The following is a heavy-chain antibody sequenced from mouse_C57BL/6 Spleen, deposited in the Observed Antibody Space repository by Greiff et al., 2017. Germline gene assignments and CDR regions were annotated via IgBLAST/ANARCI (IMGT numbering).Heavy chain of an antibody. Sequence: QVQLQQSGAELMKPGASVKLSCKATGYTFTGYWIEWVKQRPGHGLEWIGEILPGSGCTNYNEKFKGKATFTADTSSNTAYMQLSSLTTEDSAIYYCARFTTVVAPYCDYWGQGTTLTVSS. CDR3: ARFTTVVAPYCDY. D-gene: IGHD1-1*01. CDR1: GYTFTGYW. J-gene: IGHJ2*01. CDR2: ILPGSGCT. V-gene: IGHV1-9*01.